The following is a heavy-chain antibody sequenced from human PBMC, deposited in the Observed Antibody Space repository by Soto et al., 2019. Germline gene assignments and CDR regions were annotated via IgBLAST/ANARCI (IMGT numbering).Heavy chain of an antibody. V-gene: IGHV3-33*01. CDR1: GFTFSSYG. D-gene: IGHD4-17*01. CDR2: IWYDGSNK. Sequence: SLRLSCAASGFTFSSYGMHWVRQAPGKGLEWVAVIWYDGSNKYYADSVKGRFTISRDNSKNTLYLQMNSLRAEDTAVYYCARDRDYGDTVTLIDYWGQGTLVTVSS. J-gene: IGHJ4*02. CDR3: ARDRDYGDTVTLIDY.